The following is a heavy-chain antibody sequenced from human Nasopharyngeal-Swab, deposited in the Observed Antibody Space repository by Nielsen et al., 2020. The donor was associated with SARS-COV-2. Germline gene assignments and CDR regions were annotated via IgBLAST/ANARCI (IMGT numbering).Heavy chain of an antibody. Sequence: GALKISCAASGFTFNNYNFNWVRQAPGKGLEWVSSISSSSSYIYYADSVKGRFTISRDNAKNSLYLQMNSLRAEDTAVYYCARDGFDYDFWSAYFMDVWGQGTTVTVSS. CDR2: ISSSSSYI. CDR3: ARDGFDYDFWSAYFMDV. J-gene: IGHJ6*02. V-gene: IGHV3-21*01. CDR1: GFTFNNYN. D-gene: IGHD3-3*01.